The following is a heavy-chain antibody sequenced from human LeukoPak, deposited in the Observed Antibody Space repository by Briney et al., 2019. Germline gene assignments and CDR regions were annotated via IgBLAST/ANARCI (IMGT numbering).Heavy chain of an antibody. CDR2: ISSSSSYI. Sequence: GGSLRLSCAASRFTFSSYSMNWVRQAPGKGLEWVSSISSSSSYIYYADSVKGRFTISRDNAKNSLYLQMNNLRAEDSAEYYCARDVTLGNFDYWGQGILVIVSS. CDR3: ARDVTLGNFDY. CDR1: RFTFSSYS. D-gene: IGHD3-16*01. J-gene: IGHJ4*02. V-gene: IGHV3-21*01.